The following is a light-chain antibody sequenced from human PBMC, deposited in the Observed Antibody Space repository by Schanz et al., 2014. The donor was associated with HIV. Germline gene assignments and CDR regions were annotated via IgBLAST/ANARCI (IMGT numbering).Light chain of an antibody. CDR2: GAS. CDR3: QQYDSYPGT. V-gene: IGKV1-17*03. Sequence: DIQMTQSPSAMSASVGDRVTITCRASQDIRNYLAWFQLKPGKVPKRLIYGASSLQSGVPSRFSGSGSGTEFTLTISSLQPDDSASYYCQQYDSYPGTFGQGTQVEIK. J-gene: IGKJ1*01. CDR1: QDIRNY.